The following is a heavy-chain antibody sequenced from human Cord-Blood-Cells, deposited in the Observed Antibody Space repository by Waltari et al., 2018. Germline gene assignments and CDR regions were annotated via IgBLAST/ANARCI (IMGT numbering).Heavy chain of an antibody. V-gene: IGHV3-74*01. Sequence: EVQLVESGGGLVQPGGCLRLSCAASGFTFRSYWMHWVRQAPGTGLVWVSRINSDGSITSYADSVKGRFTITRDNAKNTLYLQMNSLRAEDTAVYYCARVITAAGDYWGQGTLVTVSS. J-gene: IGHJ4*02. CDR2: INSDGSIT. D-gene: IGHD6-13*01. CDR1: GFTFRSYW. CDR3: ARVITAAGDY.